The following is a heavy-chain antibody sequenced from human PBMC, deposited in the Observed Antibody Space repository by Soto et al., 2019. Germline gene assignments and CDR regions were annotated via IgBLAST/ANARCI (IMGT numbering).Heavy chain of an antibody. CDR3: VKAWYNDVWGYDFDY. Sequence: EVQLVESGGGLVQPGGSLRLSCAASGFTFSSYWMTWGRQAPGKGLEWVANIKEDGSGKYYVDSVKGRFTISRDHTKNSLYLHLNSLRAEDTATYYCVKAWYNDVWGYDFDYWGQGTLVTVSS. V-gene: IGHV3-7*01. CDR1: GFTFSSYW. D-gene: IGHD3-10*02. J-gene: IGHJ4*02. CDR2: IKEDGSGK.